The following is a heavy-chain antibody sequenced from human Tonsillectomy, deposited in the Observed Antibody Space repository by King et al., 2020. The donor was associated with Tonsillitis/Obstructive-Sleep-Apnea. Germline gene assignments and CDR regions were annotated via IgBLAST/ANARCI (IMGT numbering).Heavy chain of an antibody. J-gene: IGHJ4*02. D-gene: IGHD1-1*01. CDR2: INPSSGDT. V-gene: IGHV1-2*06. Sequence: VQLVQSETEVKKPGASVKVSCKASGYIFTGYYIHWVRQAPGQGLEWMGRINPSSGDTKFAQTFQGRVTMTRDTSISTVYMEASRLRSDDTAVYYCARGPGVGGTDYWGQGTLVTVSS. CDR3: ARGPGVGGTDY. CDR1: GYIFTGYY.